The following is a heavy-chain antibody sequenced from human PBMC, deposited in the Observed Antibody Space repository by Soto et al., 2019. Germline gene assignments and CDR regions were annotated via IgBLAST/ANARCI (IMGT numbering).Heavy chain of an antibody. CDR3: AKFYAETGGSSGWPWSFHY. CDR2: ISGSGATT. J-gene: IGHJ4*02. D-gene: IGHD6-25*01. CDR1: GFTFSSYA. Sequence: EVQLLESGGGLVQPGRSLRVSCAASGFTFSSYAMSWVRQAPGKGLEWVSAISGSGATTYYADSVKGRFTISRDNSESTLSLQMNSLRVEGTAIYYCAKFYAETGGSSGWPWSFHYWGQGTLVTVSS. V-gene: IGHV3-23*01.